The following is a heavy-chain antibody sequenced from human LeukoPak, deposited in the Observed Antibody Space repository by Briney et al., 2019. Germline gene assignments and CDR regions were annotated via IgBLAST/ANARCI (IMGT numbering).Heavy chain of an antibody. Sequence: GGSLRLSCAASGFTFSSYAMHWVRQAPGKGLEWVSVISYDGSNKYYADSVKGRFTISRDNSKNTLYLQMNSLRAEDTAVYYCARGADGSGSSYLFDYWGQGTLVTVSS. V-gene: IGHV3-30-3*01. J-gene: IGHJ4*02. D-gene: IGHD3-10*01. CDR2: ISYDGSNK. CDR1: GFTFSSYA. CDR3: ARGADGSGSSYLFDY.